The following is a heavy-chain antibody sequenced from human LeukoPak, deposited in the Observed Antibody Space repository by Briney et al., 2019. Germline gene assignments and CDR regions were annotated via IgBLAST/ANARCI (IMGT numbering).Heavy chain of an antibody. J-gene: IGHJ4*02. Sequence: GRSLRLSCAASGFTFSGYAMHWVRQAPGKGLEWVAVISYDGSNEYYADSVKGRFTISRDNSKNTLYLQMNSLSVDETAVYYCARVGYNASGPFSYFDYWGQGTLVTVSS. V-gene: IGHV3-30-3*01. CDR1: GFTFSGYA. CDR3: ARVGYNASGPFSYFDY. D-gene: IGHD3-10*01. CDR2: ISYDGSNE.